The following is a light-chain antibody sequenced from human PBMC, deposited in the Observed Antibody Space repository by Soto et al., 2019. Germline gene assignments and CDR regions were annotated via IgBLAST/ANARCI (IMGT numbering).Light chain of an antibody. J-gene: IGKJ5*01. CDR2: DAS. V-gene: IGKV1-5*01. CDR1: ESISSW. Sequence: DIQMTQSPSTLSASVGDTVTITCRASESISSWLAWYQEKPGKAPNLLIYDASSLESGVPSRFSGSGSGTDFTLTIDRLQSDDFATYYCQHSSSDLITFGQGTRLEIK. CDR3: QHSSSDLIT.